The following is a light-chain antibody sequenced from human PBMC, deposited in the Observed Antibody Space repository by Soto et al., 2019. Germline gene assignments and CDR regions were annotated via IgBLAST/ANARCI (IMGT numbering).Light chain of an antibody. CDR2: AAS. CDR3: QQLSSHPPT. V-gene: IGKV1-9*01. CDR1: QDINSY. J-gene: IGKJ3*01. Sequence: DIQLTQSPSFLSASVGDRVTITCRASQDINSYLAWYQQKSGTAPKLLIYAASTLQSGVPSRFSGSGSGTEFTFTISSLQPEDFATFYCQQLSSHPPTFGPGTKVHIK.